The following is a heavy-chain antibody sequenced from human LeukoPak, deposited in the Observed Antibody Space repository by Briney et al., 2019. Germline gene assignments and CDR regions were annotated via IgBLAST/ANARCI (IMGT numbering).Heavy chain of an antibody. J-gene: IGHJ6*02. CDR2: INSNSGGT. V-gene: IGHV1-2*02. Sequence: ASVKVSCKASGYTFTGYYMHWVRQAPGQGLEWMGWINSNSGGTNYAQKFQGRVTMTRDTSISTAYMELSRLRSDDTAVYYCASTLGGEQLVPRGYYYYGMDVWGQGTTVTVSS. CDR1: GYTFTGYY. D-gene: IGHD6-13*01. CDR3: ASTLGGEQLVPRGYYYYGMDV.